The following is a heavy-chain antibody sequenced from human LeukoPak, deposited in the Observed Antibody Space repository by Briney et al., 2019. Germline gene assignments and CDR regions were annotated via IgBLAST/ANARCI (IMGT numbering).Heavy chain of an antibody. D-gene: IGHD4-17*01. J-gene: IGHJ4*02. CDR3: ARGPASDFTVTYFDY. CDR1: GFTFTSHE. Sequence: GGSLRLSCAASGFTFTSHEMNWVRQAPGKGLEWVSYITRSGGTIYYADSVKGRFTISRDNAKNSLYLQMNSLRAEDTAVYYCARGPASDFTVTYFDYWGQGTLVTVPS. CDR2: ITRSGGTI. V-gene: IGHV3-48*03.